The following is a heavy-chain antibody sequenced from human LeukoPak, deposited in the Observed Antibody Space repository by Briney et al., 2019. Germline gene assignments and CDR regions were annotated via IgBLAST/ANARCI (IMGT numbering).Heavy chain of an antibody. V-gene: IGHV1-69*05. J-gene: IGHJ5*02. CDR2: IIPIFGTA. CDR3: ARAGGYCSGGSCHFFDP. CDR1: GGTFSSYA. Sequence: SAKVSCKASGGTFSSYAISWVRQAPGQGLEWMGGIIPIFGTANYAQKFQGRVTITTDESTSTAYMELSSLRSEDTAVYYCARAGGYCSGGSCHFFDPWGQGTLVTVSS. D-gene: IGHD2-15*01.